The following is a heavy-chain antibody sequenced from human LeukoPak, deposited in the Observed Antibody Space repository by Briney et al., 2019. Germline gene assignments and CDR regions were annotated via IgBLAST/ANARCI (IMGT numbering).Heavy chain of an antibody. CDR1: GGSISSSSYY. V-gene: IGHV4-39*01. D-gene: IGHD3-9*01. CDR3: ARRGYDILTGYYFH. CDR2: IYYSGST. J-gene: IGHJ4*02. Sequence: SETLSLTCTVSGGSISSSSYYWGWIRQPPGKGLEWIGSIYYSGSTYYNPSLKSRVTISVDTSKNQFSLKLSSVTAADTAVYYCARRGYDILTGYYFHWGQGTLVTVSS.